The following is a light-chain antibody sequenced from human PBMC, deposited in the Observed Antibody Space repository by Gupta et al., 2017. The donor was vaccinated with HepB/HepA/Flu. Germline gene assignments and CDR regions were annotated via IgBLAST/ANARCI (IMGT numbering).Light chain of an antibody. V-gene: IGKV1-9*01. Sequence: DIQLTQSPSFLSASVADRVTITCRASQGISSYLAWYQQKPGKAPKLLISAASTLQSGVPSRFSGSGSGTEFTLTISSLQPEDFATYYCQQLNSYPYTFGQGTKLEIK. J-gene: IGKJ2*01. CDR1: QGISSY. CDR3: QQLNSYPYT. CDR2: AAS.